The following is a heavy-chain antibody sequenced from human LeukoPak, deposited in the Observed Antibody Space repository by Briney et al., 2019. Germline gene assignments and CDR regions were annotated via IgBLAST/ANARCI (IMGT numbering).Heavy chain of an antibody. Sequence: GGSLRLSCAASGFTFSSYSMNWVRQAPGKGLERVSSISSSSSYIYYADSVKGRFTISRDNAKKSLYLQMNSLRAEDTAVYYCAKDQDIVVVPAAPKSGYFDYWGQGTLVTVSS. CDR3: AKDQDIVVVPAAPKSGYFDY. V-gene: IGHV3-21*01. D-gene: IGHD2-2*01. J-gene: IGHJ4*02. CDR1: GFTFSSYS. CDR2: ISSSSSYI.